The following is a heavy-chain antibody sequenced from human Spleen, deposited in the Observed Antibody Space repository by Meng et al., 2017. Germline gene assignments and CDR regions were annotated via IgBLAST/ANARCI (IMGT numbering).Heavy chain of an antibody. Sequence: QVQLQHGGAGLLKPSETLSLTCVVSGGSFSDYYWSWICQPPGKGLEWIGEIYHSGSTNYNPSLKSRVTISVDTSQNNLSLKLSSVTAADSAVYYCARGPTTMAHDFDYWGQGTLVTVSS. CDR1: GGSFSDYY. D-gene: IGHD4-11*01. CDR2: IYHSGST. V-gene: IGHV4-34*01. CDR3: ARGPTTMAHDFDY. J-gene: IGHJ4*02.